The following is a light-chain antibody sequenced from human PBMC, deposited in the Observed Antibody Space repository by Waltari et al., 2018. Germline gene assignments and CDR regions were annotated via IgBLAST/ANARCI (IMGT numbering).Light chain of an antibody. CDR1: SPNIGATYG. Sequence: QSVLTLPPSVSGAPGQRVTISCTGSSPNIGATYGVNWYQPLPGTAPNPLIFGDTNRPSGVPDRFSGSKSGTSASLAITGLQAEDEADYYCQSYDRSLSASIFGGGTKLIVL. V-gene: IGLV1-40*01. CDR2: GDT. CDR3: QSYDRSLSASI. J-gene: IGLJ2*01.